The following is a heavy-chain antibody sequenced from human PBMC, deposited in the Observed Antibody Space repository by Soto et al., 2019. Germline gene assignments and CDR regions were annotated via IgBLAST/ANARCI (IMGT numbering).Heavy chain of an antibody. J-gene: IGHJ5*02. V-gene: IGHV3-30*18. CDR1: GFTFSSYG. CDR2: ISYDGSNK. Sequence: GGSLRLSCAASGFTFSSYGMHWVRQAPGKGLEWVAVISYDGSNKYYADSVKGRFTISRDNSKNTLYLQMNSLRAEDTAVYYCAKDPHRGYCSGGSCYFNWFDPWGQGTLVTVSS. CDR3: AKDPHRGYCSGGSCYFNWFDP. D-gene: IGHD2-15*01.